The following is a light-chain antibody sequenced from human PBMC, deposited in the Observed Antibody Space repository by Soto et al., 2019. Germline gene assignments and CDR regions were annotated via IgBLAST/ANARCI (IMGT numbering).Light chain of an antibody. CDR1: SSDVGGYNY. J-gene: IGLJ1*01. CDR3: SSYTSSSTYV. V-gene: IGLV2-14*01. Sequence: QSVLTQPASVSGSPGQSITISCTGTSSDVGGYNYVSWYQQHPGKAPKLMIYEVSNRPSGVSNRFSGSKSGNTASLTISGLQAEDGADYYCSSYTSSSTYVFGNGTKVTVL. CDR2: EVS.